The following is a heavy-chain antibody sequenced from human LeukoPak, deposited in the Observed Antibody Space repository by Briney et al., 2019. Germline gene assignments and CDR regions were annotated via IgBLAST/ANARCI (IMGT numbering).Heavy chain of an antibody. CDR1: GGSFSGYY. D-gene: IGHD2-2*01. J-gene: IGHJ5*02. V-gene: IGHV4-34*01. CDR3: ARGPDIVVVPAAKHFDP. CDR2: INHSGST. Sequence: SETLSLTCAVYGGSFSGYYLSWIRPPQGKGLEWIGAINHSGSTNYNPSLKSRVTISVDTSKNQFSLKLSSVTAADTAVYYCARGPDIVVVPAAKHFDPWGQGTLVTVSS.